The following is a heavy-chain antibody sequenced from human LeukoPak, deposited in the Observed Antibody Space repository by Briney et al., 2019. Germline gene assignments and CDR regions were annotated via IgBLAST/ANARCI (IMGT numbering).Heavy chain of an antibody. CDR3: VRATDRGFDY. CDR1: GCTFSSYA. J-gene: IGHJ4*02. CDR2: IIHILGIA. Sequence: SVTLSRKSSGCTFSSYAISWVRQPPGPGLEWMGRIIHILGIASYAQKFQGSVTITANKSTSTAYMELSSLRSECTAVYDCVRATDRGFDYWGQRTLGTVSS. V-gene: IGHV1-69*04.